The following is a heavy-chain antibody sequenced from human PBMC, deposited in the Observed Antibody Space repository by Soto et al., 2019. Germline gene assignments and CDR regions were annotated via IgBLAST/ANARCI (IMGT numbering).Heavy chain of an antibody. V-gene: IGHV4-59*01. CDR3: ACFTQQLGHYFDY. Sequence: SETLSLTCTVSGGSISSYYWSWIRQPPGKGLEWIGYIYYSGSTNYNPSLKSRVTISVDTSKNQFSLRLSSVTAADTAVYYCACFTQQLGHYFDYWGQGTLVTVSS. CDR2: IYYSGST. D-gene: IGHD6-6*01. J-gene: IGHJ4*02. CDR1: GGSISSYY.